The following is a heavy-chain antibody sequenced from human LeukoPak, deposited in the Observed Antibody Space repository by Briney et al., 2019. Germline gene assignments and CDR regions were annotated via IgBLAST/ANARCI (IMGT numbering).Heavy chain of an antibody. CDR1: GGSISSYY. Sequence: SETLSLTCPVSGGSISSYYWSWIRQPPGKGLEWIGYIYYSGSTNYNPSLKSRVTISVDTSKNQFSLQLSYVTAADTAVYYCARDPIAAAEPIDFWGQGILVTVSS. CDR3: ARDPIAAAEPIDF. J-gene: IGHJ4*02. V-gene: IGHV4-59*12. D-gene: IGHD6-13*01. CDR2: IYYSGST.